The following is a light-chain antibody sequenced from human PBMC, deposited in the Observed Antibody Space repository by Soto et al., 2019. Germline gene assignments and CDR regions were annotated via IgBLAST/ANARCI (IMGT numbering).Light chain of an antibody. J-gene: IGLJ2*01. CDR1: SSDVGANDY. Sequence: QSALTQPPSASGSPGQSVTISCTGTSSDVGANDYVSWYQQHPGKAPKIMIYEVSKRPSGVADRFSGSKSGNTASLTVSGLQAEDEADYYCSTYVGSKIIFGGGTQLTVL. V-gene: IGLV2-8*01. CDR2: EVS. CDR3: STYVGSKII.